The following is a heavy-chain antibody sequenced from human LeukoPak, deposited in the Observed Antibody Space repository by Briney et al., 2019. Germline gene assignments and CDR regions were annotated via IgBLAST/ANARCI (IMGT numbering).Heavy chain of an antibody. V-gene: IGHV1-2*02. CDR3: ARRDPAGLRDFDY. J-gene: IGHJ4*02. D-gene: IGHD3-10*01. CDR2: INPDSGGT. CDR1: GYTFTGYY. Sequence: ASVKVSCKASGYTFTGYYMHWVRQAPGQGLEWMGWINPDSGGTRYAQKFQGRVTMTRDTSISTAYMELSRLRSDDTAVYYCARRDPAGLRDFDYWGQGTLVTVSS.